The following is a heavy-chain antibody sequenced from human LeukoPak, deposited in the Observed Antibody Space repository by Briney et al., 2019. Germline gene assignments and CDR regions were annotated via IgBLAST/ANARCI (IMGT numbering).Heavy chain of an antibody. J-gene: IGHJ4*02. CDR3: ARVISGTWLWF. V-gene: IGHV1-69*04. CDR2: IIPTLEVA. CDR1: GGTFSSYA. D-gene: IGHD1-14*01. Sequence: SVKVSCKASGGTFSSYAITWVRQAPGLGLEWMGRIIPTLEVANYAQKFQGRVTITADKSTSTAHMELSSLRPEDTAVYYCARVISGTWLWFWGQGTVVTVSS.